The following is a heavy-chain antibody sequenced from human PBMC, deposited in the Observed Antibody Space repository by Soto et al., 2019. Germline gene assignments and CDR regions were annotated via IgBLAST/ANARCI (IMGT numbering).Heavy chain of an antibody. CDR1: GGSISSGGYY. D-gene: IGHD4-17*01. Sequence: QVQLQESGPGLVKPSQTLSLTCTVSGGSISSGGYYWSWIRQHPGKGLEWIGYIYYSGSTYYNPSLKSRVTISVDTSKNQFSLKLSSVTAADTAVYYCARGDYGGNSLESAFDIWGQGTMVTVSS. V-gene: IGHV4-31*03. J-gene: IGHJ3*02. CDR2: IYYSGST. CDR3: ARGDYGGNSLESAFDI.